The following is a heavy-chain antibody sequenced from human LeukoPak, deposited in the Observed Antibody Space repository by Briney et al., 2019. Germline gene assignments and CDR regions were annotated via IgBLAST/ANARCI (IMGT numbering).Heavy chain of an antibody. CDR3: ARGSLAVAGTLWGFDY. J-gene: IGHJ4*02. V-gene: IGHV7-4-1*02. Sequence: ASVEVSCKASGYTFTSYAMNWVRQAPGQGLEWMGWINTNTGNPTYAQGFTGRFVFSLDTSVSTAYLQISSLKAEDTAVYYCARGSLAVAGTLWGFDYWGQGTLVTVSS. CDR1: GYTFTSYA. CDR2: INTNTGNP. D-gene: IGHD6-19*01.